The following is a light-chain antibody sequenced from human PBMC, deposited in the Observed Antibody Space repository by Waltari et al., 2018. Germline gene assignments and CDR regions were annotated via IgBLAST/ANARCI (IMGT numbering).Light chain of an antibody. Sequence: DIQMTQSPSTLSASVGDSVTITCRASQSISSWLAWYQQKPGKAPKLLIYKASSLESGVPSRFSGSGSGTEFTLTISSLQPDDFATYYCQQYNSYSITFGQGTRLEIK. CDR2: KAS. CDR1: QSISSW. J-gene: IGKJ5*01. V-gene: IGKV1-5*03. CDR3: QQYNSYSIT.